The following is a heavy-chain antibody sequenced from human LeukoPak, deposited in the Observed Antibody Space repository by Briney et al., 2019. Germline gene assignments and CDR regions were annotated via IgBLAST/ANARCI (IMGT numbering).Heavy chain of an antibody. V-gene: IGHV3-23*01. CDR2: ASYYVGKQ. CDR3: AKAGIGADGAGFLCEY. CDR1: GFTFSDYA. D-gene: IGHD1-1*01. Sequence: GGSLTLSCAASGFTFSDYAMSWVRQAPGKGLEWVSTASYYVGKQYHADSVRGRFTVARDNSRNTVSLQMSSLRVEDTGIYYCAKAGIGADGAGFLCEYWGQGTLVTVSS. J-gene: IGHJ4*02.